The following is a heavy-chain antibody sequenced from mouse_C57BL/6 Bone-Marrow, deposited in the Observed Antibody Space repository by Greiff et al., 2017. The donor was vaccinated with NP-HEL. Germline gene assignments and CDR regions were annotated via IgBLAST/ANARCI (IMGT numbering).Heavy chain of an antibody. CDR1: GFTFSSYA. CDR2: ISDGGSYT. CDR3: ARDPEND. V-gene: IGHV5-4*01. Sequence: EVKLVESGGGLVKPGGSLKLSCAASGFTFSSYAMSWVRQTPEKRLEWVATISDGGSYTYYPDNVKGRFTISRDNAKNNLYLQMSHLKSEDTAMYYCARDPENDWGKGTTLTVSS. J-gene: IGHJ2*01.